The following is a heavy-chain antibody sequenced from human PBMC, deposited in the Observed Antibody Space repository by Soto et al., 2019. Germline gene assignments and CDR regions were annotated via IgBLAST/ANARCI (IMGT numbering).Heavy chain of an antibody. Sequence: QVQLVQSGAEVKKPGSSVKVSCKASGGTFSSYAISWVRQAPGQGLEWMGGIIPIFGTANYAQKFQGRVTITADESTSTDYMELSSLISEDTAVYYCARPYGGNLYWYLDLWGRGTLVTVSS. V-gene: IGHV1-69*12. CDR3: ARPYGGNLYWYLDL. CDR1: GGTFSSYA. J-gene: IGHJ2*01. CDR2: IIPIFGTA. D-gene: IGHD4-17*01.